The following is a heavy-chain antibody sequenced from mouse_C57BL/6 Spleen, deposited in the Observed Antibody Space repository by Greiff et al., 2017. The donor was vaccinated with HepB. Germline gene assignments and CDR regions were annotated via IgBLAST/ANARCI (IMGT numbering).Heavy chain of an antibody. CDR2: IYPGSGNT. CDR3: ARGIYYGNHGDFDY. J-gene: IGHJ2*01. V-gene: IGHV1-66*01. D-gene: IGHD2-1*01. Sequence: VQLQQSGPELVKPGASVKISCKASGYSFTSYYIHWVKQRPGQGLEWIGWIYPGSGNTKYNEKFKGKATLTADTSSSTAYMQLSSLTSEDSAVYYCARGIYYGNHGDFDYGGQGTTLTVSS. CDR1: GYSFTSYY.